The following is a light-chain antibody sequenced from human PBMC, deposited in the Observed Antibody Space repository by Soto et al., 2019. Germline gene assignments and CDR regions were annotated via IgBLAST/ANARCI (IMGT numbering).Light chain of an antibody. CDR1: NSDVGAYTF. CDR3: FSSTASDMGV. Sequence: QSALTQPRSVSGSTGQSVTISCTGTNSDVGAYTFVSWYQQLPGKAPKLIISAVSYRPSGVPDRFSGSKSGNTASLTISGLQAEDEADYYCFSSTASDMGVFGGGTKLTVL. CDR2: AVS. J-gene: IGLJ3*02. V-gene: IGLV2-11*01.